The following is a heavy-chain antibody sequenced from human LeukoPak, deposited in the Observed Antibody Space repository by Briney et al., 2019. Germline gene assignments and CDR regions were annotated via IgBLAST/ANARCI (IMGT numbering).Heavy chain of an antibody. Sequence: SETLSLTCAVSGGSISSGGYSWSWIRQPPGKGLEWIGYIYYSGSTYYNPSLKSRITISVDTPKNQFSLKLSSVTAADTAVYYCARRGMSSSGWYNRGKNWFDPWGQGTLVTVSS. V-gene: IGHV4-30-4*07. J-gene: IGHJ5*02. CDR2: IYYSGST. CDR1: GGSISSGGYS. CDR3: ARRGMSSSGWYNRGKNWFDP. D-gene: IGHD6-19*01.